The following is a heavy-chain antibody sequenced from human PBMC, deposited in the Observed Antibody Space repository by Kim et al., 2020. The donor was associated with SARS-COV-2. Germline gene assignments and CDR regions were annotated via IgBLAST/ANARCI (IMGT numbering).Heavy chain of an antibody. CDR2: VASIGDST. CDR1: GFTFNRNA. Sequence: GGSLRLSCAASGFTFNRNAMSWVRQAPGKGLEWASTVASIGDSTYYADSVKGRFTISRDASKNMVYLQMNSLRAEDTAIYYCAKDILDFWGQGTLVTVSS. J-gene: IGHJ4*02. V-gene: IGHV3-23*01. CDR3: AKDILDF. D-gene: IGHD2-21*01.